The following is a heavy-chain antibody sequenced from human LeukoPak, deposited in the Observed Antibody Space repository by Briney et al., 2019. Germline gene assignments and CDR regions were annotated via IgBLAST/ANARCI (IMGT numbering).Heavy chain of an antibody. Sequence: GECLKISCTTHGYNFPISWIAWVRPTTGKGLEWMGIIYRDDSDTRYTPSFKGRVTISADKSINTAYLHWCSLKASDTAVYYCARPSGTYFPFDYWGQGTLVTVSS. J-gene: IGHJ4*02. D-gene: IGHD1-26*01. CDR1: GYNFPISW. CDR3: ARPSGTYFPFDY. CDR2: IYRDDSDT. V-gene: IGHV5-51*01.